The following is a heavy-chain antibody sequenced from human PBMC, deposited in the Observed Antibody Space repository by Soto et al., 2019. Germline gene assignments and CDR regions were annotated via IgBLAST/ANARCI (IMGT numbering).Heavy chain of an antibody. CDR3: AADLGPSYDSNNWFDP. CDR1: GFIFSHAW. J-gene: IGHJ5*02. Sequence: EVQLVESGGDLVKPGGSLRLSCAASGFIFSHAWFHWVRQPPGKGLELVGRVKNNGGATDYAASVKGRFTISRDDSKDTVNLKMSSLRPEDTAMYYCAADLGPSYDSNNWFDPWGQGTMVTVSS. V-gene: IGHV3-15*07. D-gene: IGHD2-21*01. CDR2: VKNNGGAT.